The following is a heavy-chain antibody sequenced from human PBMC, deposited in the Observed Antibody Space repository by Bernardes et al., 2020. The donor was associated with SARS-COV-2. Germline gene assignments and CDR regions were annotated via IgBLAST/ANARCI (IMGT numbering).Heavy chain of an antibody. V-gene: IGHV3-48*03. D-gene: IGHD2-15*01. CDR2: ISSSGSTI. CDR1: GFTFSSYE. J-gene: IGHJ4*02. Sequence: GSLRLSCAASGFTFSSYEMNWVRQAPGKGLEWVSYISSSGSTIYYADSVKGRFTISRDNAKNSLYLQMNSLRAEDTAVYYCARDTHCSGGSCYSRGDYWGQGTLVTVSS. CDR3: ARDTHCSGGSCYSRGDY.